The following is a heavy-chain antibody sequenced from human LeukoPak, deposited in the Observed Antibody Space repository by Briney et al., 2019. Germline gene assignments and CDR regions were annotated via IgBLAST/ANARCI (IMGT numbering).Heavy chain of an antibody. CDR3: AKQLGYCSDGSCYFPY. V-gene: IGHV3-23*01. J-gene: IGHJ4*02. CDR1: GFTFSSSA. Sequence: GGSLRLSCAASGFTFSSSAMSWGRQAPGKGLEWVSALSNNGGYTYYADSVQGRFTISRDNSKSTLCLQMNSLRAEDTAVYYCAKQLGYCSDGSCYFPYWGQGTLVTVSS. CDR2: LSNNGGYT. D-gene: IGHD2-15*01.